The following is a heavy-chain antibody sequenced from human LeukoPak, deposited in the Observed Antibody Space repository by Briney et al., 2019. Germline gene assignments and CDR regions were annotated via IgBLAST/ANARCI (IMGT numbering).Heavy chain of an antibody. CDR3: ARDGIAVAKGAVNYYYYYMDV. CDR1: GFPFSIYG. D-gene: IGHD6-19*01. V-gene: IGHV3-23*01. Sequence: PGGTLRLSCAGSGFPFSIYGMNWVRQAPGKGLEWVSGISPGGGPKYYADSVKGRFTISRDNSKNTLYLQMNSLRAEDTAVYYCARDGIAVAKGAVNYYYYYMDVWGKGTTVTVSS. J-gene: IGHJ6*03. CDR2: ISPGGGPK.